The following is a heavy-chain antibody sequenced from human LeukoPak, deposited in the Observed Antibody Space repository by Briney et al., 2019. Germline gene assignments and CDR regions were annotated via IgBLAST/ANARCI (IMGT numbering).Heavy chain of an antibody. CDR2: IIPIFGTA. CDR1: GGTFSSYA. Sequence: SVKVSCKASGGTFSSYAISWVRQAPGQGLEWMGGIIPIFGTANYAQKFQGRVTITADESTSTAYMELSSLRSEDTAVYYCARERDYYDSSGFSDYWGQGTLVTVSS. D-gene: IGHD3-22*01. CDR3: ARERDYYDSSGFSDY. V-gene: IGHV1-69*01. J-gene: IGHJ4*02.